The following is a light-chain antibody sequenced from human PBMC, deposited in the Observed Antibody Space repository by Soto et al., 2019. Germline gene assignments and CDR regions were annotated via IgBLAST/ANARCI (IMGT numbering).Light chain of an antibody. CDR3: QQYNNWPRDT. V-gene: IGKV3-15*01. CDR1: QSVSSN. Sequence: EIVMTQSPATLSVSPGERATLSCRASQSVSSNLAWYQQKPGQAPRLLIYGASTRAPGIPARFSGSGSGTEFTLTISSLQSEDFAVYYWQQYNNWPRDTFGQGTKLEIK. J-gene: IGKJ2*01. CDR2: GAS.